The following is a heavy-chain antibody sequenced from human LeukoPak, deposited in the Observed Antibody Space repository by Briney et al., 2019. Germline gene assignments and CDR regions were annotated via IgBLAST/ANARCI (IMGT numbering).Heavy chain of an antibody. CDR3: ACREFYSPWPGP. V-gene: IGHV5-51*01. Sequence: GESLKISCKGSGYSFTSYWIGWVRQTPGKGLEWMGVIYPDDSRTRYNPSFEGQVTISADKSITAAHLQWSSLKASDTAMYYCACREFYSPWPGPWGQGTLVTVSS. D-gene: IGHD5-18*01. J-gene: IGHJ5*02. CDR1: GYSFTSYW. CDR2: IYPDDSRT.